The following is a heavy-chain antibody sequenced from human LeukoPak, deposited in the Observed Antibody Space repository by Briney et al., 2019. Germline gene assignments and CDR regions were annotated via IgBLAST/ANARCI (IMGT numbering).Heavy chain of an antibody. D-gene: IGHD2-2*02. CDR3: AKNSRASCYTSLDC. J-gene: IGHJ4*02. Sequence: GGSLRLSCAASGFRFSNYAMSWIRQAAGKGLEWVSVISDSGSSTYYADSVQGRFTISRDNSKDTLYLQMNSLRAEDTAVYYCAKNSRASCYTSLDCWGQGTLVTVSS. V-gene: IGHV3-23*01. CDR1: GFRFSNYA. CDR2: ISDSGSST.